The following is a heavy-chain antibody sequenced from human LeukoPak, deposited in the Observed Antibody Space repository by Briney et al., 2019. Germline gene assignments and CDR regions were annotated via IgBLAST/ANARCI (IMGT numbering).Heavy chain of an antibody. D-gene: IGHD6-19*01. J-gene: IGHJ4*02. CDR2: ISSSGGST. V-gene: IGHV3-23*01. CDR3: ATDYSSGWYYFFNY. CDR1: GFTFSSYA. Sequence: PGGSLRLSCVAPGFTFSSYAMSWVRQAPGKGLEWVSAISSSGGSTYYADSVKGRFAISRDNSKKTMYLHMNSLRADDTAVYYCATDYSSGWYYFFNYWGQGTLVTVSS.